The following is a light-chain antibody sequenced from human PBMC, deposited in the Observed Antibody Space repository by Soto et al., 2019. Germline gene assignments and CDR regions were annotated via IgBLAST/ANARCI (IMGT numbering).Light chain of an antibody. J-gene: IGKJ5*01. Sequence: EIVLTQSPATLSLSPGERAALSCRASQNVGGYLAWYQQKPGQAPRLLIYAASARATGIPARFSGSGSGTEFTLTISSLQSEDFAVYYCQQYDNWPPITFGQGTRLEIK. CDR3: QQYDNWPPIT. CDR2: AAS. CDR1: QNVGGY. V-gene: IGKV3-15*01.